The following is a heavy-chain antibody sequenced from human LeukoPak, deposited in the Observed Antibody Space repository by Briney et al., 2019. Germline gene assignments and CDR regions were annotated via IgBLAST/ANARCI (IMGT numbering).Heavy chain of an antibody. CDR3: ARGGSGSYSDYYYYYMDV. D-gene: IGHD1-26*01. CDR2: VYYSGST. J-gene: IGHJ6*03. V-gene: IGHV4-59*01. CDR1: GGSISSYY. Sequence: SEALSLTCTVSGGSISSYYWSWIRQPPGKGLEWIGYVYYSGSTNYNPSLKSRVTISVDTSKNQFSLKLSSVTAADTAVYYCARGGSGSYSDYYYYYMDVWGKGTTVTISS.